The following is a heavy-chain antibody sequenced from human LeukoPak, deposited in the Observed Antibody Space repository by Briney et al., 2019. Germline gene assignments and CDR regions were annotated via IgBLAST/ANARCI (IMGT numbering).Heavy chain of an antibody. CDR2: IYNSGTT. CDR1: GDSISSTSYY. V-gene: IGHV4-39*01. D-gene: IGHD3-10*01. Sequence: PSETLSLTCTVSGDSISSTSYYWDWIRQPPGTWLEWIGSIYNSGTTYYNPSLKSRVTISVDTSKNQFSLKVSSVTAAHTAVYYCASRVYGLGSFNYWGQGTLVTVSS. CDR3: ASRVYGLGSFNY. J-gene: IGHJ4*01.